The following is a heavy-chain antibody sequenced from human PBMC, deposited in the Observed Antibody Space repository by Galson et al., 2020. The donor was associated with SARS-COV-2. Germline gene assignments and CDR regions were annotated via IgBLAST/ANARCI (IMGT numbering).Heavy chain of an antibody. V-gene: IGHV4-39*07. CDR3: AREGGLRYLDLDYYYYDMDV. CDR1: GGSISSSSYY. Sequence: ASETLSLTCTVSGGSISSSSYYWGWIRQPPGKGLEWIGSIYYSGSTYYNPSLKSRVTISVDTSKNQFSLKLSSVTAADTAVYYCAREGGLRYLDLDYYYYDMDVWGQGTTVTVSS. CDR2: IYYSGST. J-gene: IGHJ6*02. D-gene: IGHD3-9*01.